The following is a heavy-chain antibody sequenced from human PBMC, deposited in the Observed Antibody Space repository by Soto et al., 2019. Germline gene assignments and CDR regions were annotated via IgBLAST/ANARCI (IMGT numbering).Heavy chain of an antibody. J-gene: IGHJ3*02. CDR1: GITFSNAW. V-gene: IGHV3-15*01. Sequence: PGGSLRLSCAASGITFSNAWMNWVRQAPGKGLEYIGRIRSKTDGGTTEYAAPVEGRFTISRDDSKNTLYLQMGGLKTEETAVYYCKTTRHGTNVLDNWGQGTLVTVSS. CDR3: KTTRHGTNVLDN. CDR2: IRSKTDGGTT. D-gene: IGHD3-10*02.